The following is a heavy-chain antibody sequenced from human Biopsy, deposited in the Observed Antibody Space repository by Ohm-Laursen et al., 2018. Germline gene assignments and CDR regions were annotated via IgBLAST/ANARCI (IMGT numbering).Heavy chain of an antibody. Sequence: VSSVKVSCKASGYTFTSYDITWVRQASGQGPEWIGWLNPVSGNSNFGQKFRGRVTVTSDTSISTAYMELSGLTSDDTATYYCGRAVRNQLLTDPWGQGTLVTATS. D-gene: IGHD1-7*01. CDR3: GRAVRNQLLTDP. V-gene: IGHV1-8*01. CDR2: LNPVSGNS. CDR1: GYTFTSYD. J-gene: IGHJ5*02.